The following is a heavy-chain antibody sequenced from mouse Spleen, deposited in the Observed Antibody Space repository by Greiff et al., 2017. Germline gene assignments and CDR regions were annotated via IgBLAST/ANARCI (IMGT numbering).Heavy chain of an antibody. CDR3: ARDRDYYGSSYGY. V-gene: IGHV5-4*01. CDR1: GFTFSSYA. D-gene: IGHD1-1*01. Sequence: EVKVVESGGGLVKPGGSLKLSCAASGFTFSSYAMSWVRQTPEKRLEWVATISDGGSYTYYPDNVKGRFTISRDNAKNNLYLQMSHLKSEDTAMYYCARDRDYYGSSYGYWGQGTLVTVSA. CDR2: ISDGGSYT. J-gene: IGHJ3*01.